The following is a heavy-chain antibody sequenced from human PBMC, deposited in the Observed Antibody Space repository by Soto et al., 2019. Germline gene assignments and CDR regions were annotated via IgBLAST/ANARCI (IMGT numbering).Heavy chain of an antibody. Sequence: PGGSLRLSCAASGFTFSSYAMSWVRQAPGKGLEWVSAISGSGGSTYYADSVKGRFTISRDNSKNTLYLQMNSLRAEDTAVYYCASPPGYCSSTSCSYGYYYGMDVWGQGTTVTVSS. CDR2: ISGSGGST. CDR1: GFTFSSYA. J-gene: IGHJ6*02. D-gene: IGHD2-2*01. CDR3: ASPPGYCSSTSCSYGYYYGMDV. V-gene: IGHV3-23*01.